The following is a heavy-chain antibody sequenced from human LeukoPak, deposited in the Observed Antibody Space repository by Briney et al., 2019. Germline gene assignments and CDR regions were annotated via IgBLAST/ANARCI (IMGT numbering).Heavy chain of an antibody. Sequence: GGSLRLSCAASGFTFSSYEMNWVRQAPGEGLGWVSYISSSGNTIYYADSVKGRVTISRDDAKNSLYLQMNSLRAEDTADYYCARGGGYYGSGSLHYYYYGMDVWGQGTTVTASS. CDR1: GFTFSSYE. J-gene: IGHJ6*02. CDR2: ISSSGNTI. D-gene: IGHD3-10*01. CDR3: ARGGGYYGSGSLHYYYYGMDV. V-gene: IGHV3-48*03.